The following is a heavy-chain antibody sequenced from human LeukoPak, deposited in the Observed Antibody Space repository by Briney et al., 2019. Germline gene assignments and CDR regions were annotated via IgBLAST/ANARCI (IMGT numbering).Heavy chain of an antibody. D-gene: IGHD6-19*01. CDR2: IIPIFGTA. Sequence: SVKVSCKASGGTFSSYAISWVRQAPEQGLEWMGRIIPIFGTANYAQKFQGRVTITADKSTSTAYMELSSLRSEDTAVYYCARAGYSSGWCGYWGQGTLVTVSS. CDR1: GGTFSSYA. J-gene: IGHJ4*02. CDR3: ARAGYSSGWCGY. V-gene: IGHV1-69*06.